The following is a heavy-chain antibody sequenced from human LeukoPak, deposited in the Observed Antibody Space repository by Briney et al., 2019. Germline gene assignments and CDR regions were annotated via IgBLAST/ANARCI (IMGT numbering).Heavy chain of an antibody. D-gene: IGHD3-3*01. V-gene: IGHV4-39*01. CDR1: GGSISSSSYY. CDR3: ARQASDRYDFWSGPSYYFDY. CDR2: IYYSGST. Sequence: SETLSLTCTVSGGSISSSSYYWGWIRQPPGKGLEWIGSIYYSGSTYYNPSLKSRVTISVDTSKNQFSLKLSSVTAADTAVYYCARQASDRYDFWSGPSYYFDYWGQGTLVTVSS. J-gene: IGHJ4*02.